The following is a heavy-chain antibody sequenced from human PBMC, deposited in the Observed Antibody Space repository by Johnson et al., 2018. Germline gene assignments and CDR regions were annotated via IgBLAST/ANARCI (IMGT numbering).Heavy chain of an antibody. CDR1: GFTFGGSA. Sequence: VQLVQSGGGLVQPGGSLKLSCAASGFTFGGSAMHWVRQAPGKGLEWVGRIRSKANSDATVYAASVKDRFTISRDDSKNMAYLQMNSLKTEDTAGDYCRATITTDAFDIWGQGTMVTVSS. CDR3: RATITTDAFDI. J-gene: IGHJ3*02. D-gene: IGHD5-12*01. CDR2: IRSKANSDAT. V-gene: IGHV3-73*01.